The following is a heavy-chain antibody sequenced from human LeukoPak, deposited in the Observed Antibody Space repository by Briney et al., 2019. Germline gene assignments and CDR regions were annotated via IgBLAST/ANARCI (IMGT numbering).Heavy chain of an antibody. Sequence: ASVEVSCKASGGTFSSYAISWVRQAPGQGLEWMGRIIPILGIANYAQKFQGRVTITADKSTSTAYMDLSSLRSEDTAVYYCARDYYDSSGYLYPFDYWGQGTLVTVSS. D-gene: IGHD3-22*01. CDR2: IIPILGIA. CDR1: GGTFSSYA. CDR3: ARDYYDSSGYLYPFDY. V-gene: IGHV1-69*04. J-gene: IGHJ4*02.